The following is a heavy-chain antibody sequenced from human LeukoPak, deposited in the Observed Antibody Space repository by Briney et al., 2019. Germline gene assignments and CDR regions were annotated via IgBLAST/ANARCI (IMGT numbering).Heavy chain of an antibody. Sequence: SETLSLTCTVSGGSISSYYWSWIRQPPGKGLEWIGSIPYSGIVYYNPSLRSRVTISVDTSKNQFSLKLSSVTATDTAIYYCARQRLELQRLHWFDPGGQGTLVTVSS. CDR1: GGSISSYY. CDR2: IPYSGIV. J-gene: IGHJ5*02. CDR3: ARQRLELQRLHWFDP. V-gene: IGHV4-59*05. D-gene: IGHD1-7*01.